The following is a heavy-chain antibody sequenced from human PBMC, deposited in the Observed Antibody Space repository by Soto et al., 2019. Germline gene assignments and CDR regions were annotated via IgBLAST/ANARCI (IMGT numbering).Heavy chain of an antibody. CDR1: GFTFNNYA. Sequence: GGSLRLSCAASGFTFNNYAMHWVRQAPGKGLEWVAIMSYDGSNKYYADSVKGRFTISRDNSKNTLYLQMNSLRAEDTAVYYCAKDGQELVPSHWFDPWGQGTLVTVSS. J-gene: IGHJ5*02. CDR2: MSYDGSNK. CDR3: AKDGQELVPSHWFDP. V-gene: IGHV3-30-3*01. D-gene: IGHD6-13*01.